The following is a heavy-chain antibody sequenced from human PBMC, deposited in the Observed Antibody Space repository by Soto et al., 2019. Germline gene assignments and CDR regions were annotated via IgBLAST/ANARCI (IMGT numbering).Heavy chain of an antibody. CDR3: ARGSRGYSYGYDHDFLQDY. CDR2: ISSNGGST. Sequence: GGSLRLSCAASGFTFSSYAMHWVRQAPGKGLEYVSAISSNGGSTYYANSVKGRFTISRDNSKNTLYLQMGSLRAEDMAVYYCARGSRGYSYGYDHDFLQDYWGQGTLVTVSS. V-gene: IGHV3-64*01. D-gene: IGHD5-18*01. J-gene: IGHJ4*02. CDR1: GFTFSSYA.